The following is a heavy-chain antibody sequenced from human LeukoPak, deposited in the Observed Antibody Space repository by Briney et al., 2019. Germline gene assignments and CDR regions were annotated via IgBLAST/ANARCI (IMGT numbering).Heavy chain of an antibody. D-gene: IGHD2-2*01. CDR2: IHYSGRA. Sequence: SETLSLTCTVSGVSISSYYWIWIRQPPGKGLEWIGDIHYSGRANYNPSLRSRVTTSLDTSKNQISLKLSSVTAADTAVYYCARPQTMGSSSPLGYWGQGTLVTVSS. CDR1: GVSISSYY. J-gene: IGHJ4*02. V-gene: IGHV4-59*01. CDR3: ARPQTMGSSSPLGY.